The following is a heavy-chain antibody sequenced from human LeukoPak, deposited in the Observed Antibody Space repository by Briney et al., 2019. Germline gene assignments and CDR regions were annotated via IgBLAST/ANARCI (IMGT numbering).Heavy chain of an antibody. V-gene: IGHV3-7*01. Sequence: GGSLRLSCAASGFVFSASYMSWVRKAPGKGLEWVATIKPDGSEKYHVDSVSGRFTISRDNTNDSLFLQMNSLRVDDTAVYYCVRGGTYWTVSWGQGTLVNV. CDR2: IKPDGSEK. CDR3: VRGGTYWTVS. CDR1: GFVFSASY. J-gene: IGHJ5*01.